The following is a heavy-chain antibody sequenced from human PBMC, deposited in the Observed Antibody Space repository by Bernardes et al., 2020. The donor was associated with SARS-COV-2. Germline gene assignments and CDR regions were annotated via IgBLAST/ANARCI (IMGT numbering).Heavy chain of an antibody. J-gene: IGHJ3*02. CDR2: IYYSGST. CDR1: GGNISSSSYY. CDR3: ASPYDSSGYNAFDI. V-gene: IGHV4-39*01. Sequence: SETLSLTRTVPGGNISSSSYYWGWIRQPPGKGLEWIGSIYYSGSTYYNPSLKSRVTISVDTSKNQFSLKLSSVTAADTAVYYCASPYDSSGYNAFDIWGQGTMVTVSS. D-gene: IGHD3-22*01.